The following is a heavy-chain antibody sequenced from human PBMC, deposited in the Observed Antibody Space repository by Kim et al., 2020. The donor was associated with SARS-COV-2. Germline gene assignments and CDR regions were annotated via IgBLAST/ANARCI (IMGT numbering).Heavy chain of an antibody. V-gene: IGHV1-69*04. CDR3: ARERNYITIFGVVQGGMDV. D-gene: IGHD3-3*01. Sequence: SVKVSCKSSGGTFSSYAISWVRQAPGQGLEWMGRIIPILGIANYAQKFQGRVTITADKSTSTAYMELSSLRSEDTAVYYCARERNYITIFGVVQGGMDVWGQGTTVTVSS. CDR1: GGTFSSYA. CDR2: IIPILGIA. J-gene: IGHJ6*02.